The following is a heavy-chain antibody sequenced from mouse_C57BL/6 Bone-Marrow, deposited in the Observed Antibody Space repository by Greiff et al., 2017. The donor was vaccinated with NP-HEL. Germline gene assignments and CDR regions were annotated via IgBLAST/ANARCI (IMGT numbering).Heavy chain of an antibody. Sequence: QVQLQQPGAELVKPGASVKMSCKASGYTFTSYWITWVKQRPGQGLEWIGDIYPGSGSTNYNEKFKSKATLTVDTSSSTAYMQLSSLTSEDSAVYYCARYSSGYDAMDYWGQGTSVTVSS. J-gene: IGHJ4*01. V-gene: IGHV1-55*01. CDR2: IYPGSGST. CDR3: ARYSSGYDAMDY. CDR1: GYTFTSYW. D-gene: IGHD3-2*02.